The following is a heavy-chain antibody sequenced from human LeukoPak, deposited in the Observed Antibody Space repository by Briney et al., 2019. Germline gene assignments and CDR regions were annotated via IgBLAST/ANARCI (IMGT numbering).Heavy chain of an antibody. CDR2: VYHSGST. CDR1: GASFSSSGFY. CDR3: ATYISSGICFDP. V-gene: IGHV4-39*01. D-gene: IGHD6-13*01. Sequence: SESLSLTCTVSGASFSSSGFYWVWGRQPPGKGLEWIGNVYHSGSTYYYPSLKSRVTISVDTSNKPFSLKLSSVTATDTALYYCATYISSGICFDPWGQGTLVIVSS. J-gene: IGHJ5*01.